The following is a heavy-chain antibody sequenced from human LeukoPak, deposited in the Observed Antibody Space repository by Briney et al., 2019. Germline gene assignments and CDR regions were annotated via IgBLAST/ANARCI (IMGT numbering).Heavy chain of an antibody. CDR1: GDSISNTLYY. J-gene: IGHJ4*02. CDR3: ARLIRDAHNLAYYFDY. D-gene: IGHD5-24*01. Sequence: SETLSLTCSVSGDSISNTLYYWGWIRQPPGRGLEWIGSIYYTGTTYNNPSLKSRVTMSVDTSKNQLSLKLTSVTAADAAVYYCARLIRDAHNLAYYFDYWGQGCLVTVSS. CDR2: IYYTGTT. V-gene: IGHV4-39*01.